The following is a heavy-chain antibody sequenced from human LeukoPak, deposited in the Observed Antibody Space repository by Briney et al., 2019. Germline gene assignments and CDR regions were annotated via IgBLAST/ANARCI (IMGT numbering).Heavy chain of an antibody. CDR2: ISYDGSNK. CDR3: ARDQSEQWLVRFYFQH. J-gene: IGHJ1*01. Sequence: GGSLRLSCAASGFTFSGYAMHWVRQAPGKGLEWVAIISYDGSNKYYADSVKGRYTISRDNSKNTLYLQMNSLRAEDTAVYYCARDQSEQWLVRFYFQHWGQGTLVTVSS. V-gene: IGHV3-30*04. CDR1: GFTFSGYA. D-gene: IGHD6-19*01.